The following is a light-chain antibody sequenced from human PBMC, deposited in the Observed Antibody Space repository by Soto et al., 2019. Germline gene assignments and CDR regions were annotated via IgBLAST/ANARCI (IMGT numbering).Light chain of an antibody. Sequence: EIVLTESPATLSLSLGERATLSCRASQSLTSTYLAWYQQKPGQAPRLLISGASSRATGIPDRFSGSGSATDFTLTISRLEPEDFALYYCQHYGRSPITFGQGTRLEI. J-gene: IGKJ5*01. CDR3: QHYGRSPIT. CDR1: QSLTSTY. CDR2: GAS. V-gene: IGKV3-20*01.